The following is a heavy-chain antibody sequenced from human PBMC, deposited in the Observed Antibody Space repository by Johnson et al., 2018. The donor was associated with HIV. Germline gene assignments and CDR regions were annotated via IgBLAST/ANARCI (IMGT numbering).Heavy chain of an antibody. V-gene: IGHV3-30*04. CDR3: AKDPMVATPANAFDI. Sequence: QMMLVESGGGVVQPGRSLRLSCAASGFTFSSYAMHWVRQAPGKGLEWVAVISYDGRNKYYADSVKGRFTISRDNSKNTLYLQMNSLRAEDTAVYYCAKDPMVATPANAFDIWGQGTMVTVSS. CDR1: GFTFSSYA. D-gene: IGHD5-12*01. CDR2: ISYDGRNK. J-gene: IGHJ3*02.